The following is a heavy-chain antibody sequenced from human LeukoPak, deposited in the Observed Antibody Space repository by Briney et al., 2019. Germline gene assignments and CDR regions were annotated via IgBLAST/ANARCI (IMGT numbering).Heavy chain of an antibody. V-gene: IGHV3-30*04. CDR1: GFTFSSYA. D-gene: IGHD3-22*01. J-gene: IGHJ4*02. CDR3: ARDGLYYYDSSGYPYYFDY. Sequence: GGSLRLSCAASGFTFSSYAMHWVRQAPGKGLEWVAVISYDGSNKYYADSVKGRFTISRDNSKNTLYLQMNSLRAEDTAVYYCARDGLYYYDSSGYPYYFDYWGQGTLVTVSS. CDR2: ISYDGSNK.